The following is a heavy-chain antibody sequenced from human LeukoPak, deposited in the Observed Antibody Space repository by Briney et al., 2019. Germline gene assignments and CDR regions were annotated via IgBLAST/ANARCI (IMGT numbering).Heavy chain of an antibody. D-gene: IGHD3-10*01. CDR3: ARSMVRGVIISSYYYYMDV. CDR2: INPNSGGT. Sequence: GASVKVSCKASGYTFTGYYMHWVRQAPGQGLEWMGWINPNSGGTNYAQKFQGRVTMTGDTSISTAYMELSRLRSDDTAVYYCARSMVRGVIISSYYYYMDVWGKGTTVTVSS. J-gene: IGHJ6*03. CDR1: GYTFTGYY. V-gene: IGHV1-2*02.